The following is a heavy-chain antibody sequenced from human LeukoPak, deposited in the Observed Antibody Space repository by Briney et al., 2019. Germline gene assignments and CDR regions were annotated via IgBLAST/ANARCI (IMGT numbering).Heavy chain of an antibody. CDR1: GYTFTGYY. J-gene: IGHJ4*02. V-gene: IGHV1-2*02. Sequence: ASVKVSCKASGYTFTGYYMHWVRQAPGQGLEWMGWINPNSGGTNYAQKFQGRVTMTRDTSISTAYMELSRLRSDDTAVYYCASLGGQIVVVPAASSYSDDYWGQGTLVTVSS. CDR2: INPNSGGT. CDR3: ASLGGQIVVVPAASSYSDDY. D-gene: IGHD2-2*01.